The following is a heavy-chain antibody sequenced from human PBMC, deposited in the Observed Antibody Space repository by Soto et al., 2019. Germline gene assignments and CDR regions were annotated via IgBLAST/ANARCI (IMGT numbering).Heavy chain of an antibody. CDR2: ISGSGDST. CDR3: AKAYHYGMDV. J-gene: IGHJ6*02. CDR1: GFTFSHYA. Sequence: EVQLLESGGGLVQPGGSLRLSCAASGFTFSHYAMNWVRQALGKGLEWVSGISGSGDSTYYADSVKGRLTVSRDNSKNTLYLQMNSLRAEDTAVYYCAKAYHYGMDVWGQGTTVTVSS. V-gene: IGHV3-23*01.